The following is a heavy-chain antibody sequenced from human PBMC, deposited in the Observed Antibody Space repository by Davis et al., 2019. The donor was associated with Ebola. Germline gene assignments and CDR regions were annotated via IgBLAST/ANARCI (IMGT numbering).Heavy chain of an antibody. CDR1: GGSFSGYY. V-gene: IGHV4-34*01. CDR2: INHSGST. J-gene: IGHJ5*02. D-gene: IGHD4-23*01. Sequence: PSETLSPTCAVYGGSFSGYYWSWIRQPPGKGLEWIGEINHSGSTNYNPSLKSRVTISVDTSKNQFSLKLSSVTAADTAVYYCARVFKDYGGNSGWFDPWGQGTLVTVSS. CDR3: ARVFKDYGGNSGWFDP.